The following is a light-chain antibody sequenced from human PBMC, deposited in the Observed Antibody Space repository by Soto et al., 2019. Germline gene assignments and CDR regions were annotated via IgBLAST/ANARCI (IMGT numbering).Light chain of an antibody. Sequence: EIVMTQSPATRSVTPGERATLSCRASQGIGSTLAWYQQKPGQTPRLLIYGASTRATGVPARFSGSGSGTEFTLTINSLQSEDFAVYYCQRYNNWPLTFGGGTKVDIK. CDR2: GAS. CDR1: QGIGST. CDR3: QRYNNWPLT. J-gene: IGKJ4*01. V-gene: IGKV3-15*01.